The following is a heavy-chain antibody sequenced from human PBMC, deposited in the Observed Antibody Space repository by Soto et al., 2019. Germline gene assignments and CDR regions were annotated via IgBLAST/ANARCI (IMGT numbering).Heavy chain of an antibody. CDR1: GASISSTNW. D-gene: IGHD2-15*01. Sequence: QVQLQESGPRLVKPSGTLSLTCAVSGASISSTNWWTWVRQPPGKGLEWIGEIYHTGSTKYNPSLKSRVNISLDKSNNIFSLNLSSVTAADTAVYYCAPLPPRNVVVVLPIPPWGQGTLVTGSS. J-gene: IGHJ4*02. CDR2: IYHTGST. CDR3: APLPPRNVVVVLPIPP. V-gene: IGHV4-4*02.